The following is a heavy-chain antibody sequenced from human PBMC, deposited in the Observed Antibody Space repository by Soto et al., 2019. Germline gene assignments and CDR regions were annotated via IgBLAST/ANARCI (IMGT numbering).Heavy chain of an antibody. CDR1: GGSISSYY. CDR2: IYYSGST. Sequence: SETLSLTCTSSGGSISSYYWSWIRQPPGKGLEWIGYIYYSGSTNYNPSLKSRVTISVDTSKNHFSLKLSSVTAADTAVYYCAKHSFSIAAAVYYYYTDVWGKGTTVNGSS. V-gene: IGHV4-59*08. D-gene: IGHD6-13*01. J-gene: IGHJ6*03. CDR3: AKHSFSIAAAVYYYYTDV.